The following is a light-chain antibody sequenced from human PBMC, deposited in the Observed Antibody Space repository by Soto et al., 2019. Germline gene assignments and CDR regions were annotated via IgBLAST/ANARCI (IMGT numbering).Light chain of an antibody. CDR2: DAS. CDR3: QQFNNYPRT. CDR1: QGISSA. J-gene: IGKJ5*01. V-gene: IGKV1D-13*01. Sequence: IQLTQSPSSLSASVGDRVTITCRASQGISSALAWYQQKPGKAPKLLIYDASSLESGVPARFSGSGSGTDFSLTISSLQPEDFATYYCQQFNNYPRTFGQGTRLEIK.